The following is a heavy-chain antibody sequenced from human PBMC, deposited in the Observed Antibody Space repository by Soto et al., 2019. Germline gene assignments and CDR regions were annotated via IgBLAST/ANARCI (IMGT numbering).Heavy chain of an antibody. CDR3: ARDSKGYCTSTSCYHWFDP. Sequence: QVQLVQSGAEVKKPGASVKVSCKASGYTFTSYGISWVRQAPGQGLEWMGWISAYNANTNYAQKLQGRVTMTTDTSTSTAYMELRSLRSDDTAVYYCARDSKGYCTSTSCYHWFDPWGQGTLVTVSS. V-gene: IGHV1-18*01. D-gene: IGHD2-2*01. J-gene: IGHJ5*02. CDR2: ISAYNANT. CDR1: GYTFTSYG.